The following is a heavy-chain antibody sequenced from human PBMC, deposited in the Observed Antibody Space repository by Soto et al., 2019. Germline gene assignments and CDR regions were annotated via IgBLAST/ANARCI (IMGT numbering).Heavy chain of an antibody. J-gene: IGHJ6*02. D-gene: IGHD1-26*01. Sequence: QVQLVQSGAEVKKPGSSVKVSCKASGGTFSSYAISWVRQAPGQGLEWMGGIIPIFGTANYAQKFQGRVTITADESTSTAYMELSSLRSEDTAVYYCARVGFSGSYDHDYYGMDVWGQGTTVTVSS. CDR3: ARVGFSGSYDHDYYGMDV. CDR2: IIPIFGTA. V-gene: IGHV1-69*01. CDR1: GGTFSSYA.